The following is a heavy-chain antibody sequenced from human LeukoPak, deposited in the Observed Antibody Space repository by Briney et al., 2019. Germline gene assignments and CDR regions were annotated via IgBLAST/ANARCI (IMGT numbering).Heavy chain of an antibody. CDR2: ISGSGGST. J-gene: IGHJ5*02. CDR1: GFTFSSYA. D-gene: IGHD3-10*01. CDR3: AKEITMVRGVKPNWFDP. Sequence: GGPLRLSCAASGFTFSSYAMSWVRQAPGKGLEWVSAISGSGGSTYYADSVKGRFTISRDNSKNTLYLQMNSLRAEDTAVYYCAKEITMVRGVKPNWFDPWGQGTLVTVYS. V-gene: IGHV3-23*01.